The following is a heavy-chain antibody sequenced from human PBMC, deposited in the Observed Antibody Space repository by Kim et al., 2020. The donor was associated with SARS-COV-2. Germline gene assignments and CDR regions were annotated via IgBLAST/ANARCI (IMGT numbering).Heavy chain of an antibody. CDR3: ARDGDDYGDL. J-gene: IGHJ5*02. CDR1: GGTFSSYA. D-gene: IGHD4-17*01. V-gene: IGHV1-69*04. Sequence: SVKVSCKASGGTFSSYAISWVRQAPEQGLEWMGRIIPILGIANYAQKFQGRVTITADKSTSTAYMELSSLRSEDTAVYYCARDGDDYGDLWGQGTLVTVSS. CDR2: IIPILGIA.